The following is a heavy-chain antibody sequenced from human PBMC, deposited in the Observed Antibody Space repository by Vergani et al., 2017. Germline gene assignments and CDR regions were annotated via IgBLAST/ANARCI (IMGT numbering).Heavy chain of an antibody. V-gene: IGHV3-23*01. J-gene: IGHJ4*01. Sequence: EVHLLESGGGLVQSGGSLRLSCAASGFTFSNSAVRWVRQARGRGLAWVSSISGPGLSTYYADSVKGRFSISRDNSKNTVFLQIHSLRAEDTAIYYCVKEKIDLGSYFFDSWGHGILVTVSS. D-gene: IGHD2/OR15-2a*01. CDR2: ISGPGLST. CDR1: GFTFSNSA. CDR3: VKEKIDLGSYFFDS.